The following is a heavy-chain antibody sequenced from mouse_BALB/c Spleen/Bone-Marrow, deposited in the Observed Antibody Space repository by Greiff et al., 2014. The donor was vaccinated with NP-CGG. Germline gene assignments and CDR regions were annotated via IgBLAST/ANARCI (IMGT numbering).Heavy chain of an antibody. Sequence: EVQLQQSGPEVVKPGASVKISCKTSGYTFTEYTMHWVKQSHGKSLEWIGGINPNNGGTTYNQKFKGKATLTVDKSSSTAYMELRSLTSEDSAVYYWARSYGYERSWFAYWGQGTLVTVSA. CDR3: ARSYGYERSWFAY. J-gene: IGHJ3*01. CDR2: INPNNGGT. V-gene: IGHV1-18*01. CDR1: GYTFTEYT. D-gene: IGHD2-2*01.